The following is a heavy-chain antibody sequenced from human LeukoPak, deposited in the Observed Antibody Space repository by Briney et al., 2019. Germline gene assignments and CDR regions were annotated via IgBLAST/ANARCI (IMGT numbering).Heavy chain of an antibody. Sequence: SETLSLTCTVSGGSISSYYWSWIRQPPGKGLEWIGYIYYSGSTNYNPSLKSRVTISVDRSKNQFSLKLSSVTAADTAVYYCARDPGGGMDVWGQGTTVTVSS. V-gene: IGHV4-59*12. J-gene: IGHJ6*02. CDR3: ARDPGGGMDV. CDR2: IYYSGST. CDR1: GGSISSYY.